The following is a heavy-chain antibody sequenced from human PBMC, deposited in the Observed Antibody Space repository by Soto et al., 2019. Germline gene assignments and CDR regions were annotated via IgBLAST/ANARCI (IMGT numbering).Heavy chain of an antibody. J-gene: IGHJ4*02. Sequence: QVQLVESGGGVVQPGRSLRLSCAASGFTFSDYGMHWVRQAPGKGLEWVAVISYAGTNTYYADSVKGRFTVSRDNSKSTLYLQMNSLRPEDTAVYYCAKEGRSGWYYFAYWGQGALVIVSS. V-gene: IGHV3-30*18. D-gene: IGHD6-19*01. CDR3: AKEGRSGWYYFAY. CDR2: ISYAGTNT. CDR1: GFTFSDYG.